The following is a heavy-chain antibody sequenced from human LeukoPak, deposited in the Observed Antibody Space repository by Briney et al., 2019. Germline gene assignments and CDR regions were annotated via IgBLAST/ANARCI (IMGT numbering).Heavy chain of an antibody. CDR2: IYYGGST. J-gene: IGHJ4*02. D-gene: IGHD3-9*01. CDR3: ASLLTYFDY. V-gene: IGHV4-39*01. CDR1: GVSISSSSYH. Sequence: SETLSLTCTVSGVSISSSSYHWGWIRQPLGKGLEWIASIYYGGSTYYSPSLKSRVTISVDTSKNQFSLKMSSVIAADTAVYYCASLLTYFDYWGQGTLVTVSS.